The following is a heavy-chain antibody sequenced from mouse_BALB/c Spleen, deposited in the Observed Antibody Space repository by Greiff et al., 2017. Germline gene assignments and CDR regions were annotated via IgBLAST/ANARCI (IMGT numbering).Heavy chain of an antibody. Sequence: EVQLVESGTVLARPGASVKMSCKASGYSFTSYWMHWVKQRPGQGLEWIGAIYPGNSDTSYNQKFKGKAKLTAVTSASTAYMELSSLTNEDSAVYYCTRFDDYDSAWFAYWGQGTLVTVSA. D-gene: IGHD2-4*01. CDR1: GYSFTSYW. CDR2: IYPGNSDT. V-gene: IGHV1-5*01. J-gene: IGHJ3*01. CDR3: TRFDDYDSAWFAY.